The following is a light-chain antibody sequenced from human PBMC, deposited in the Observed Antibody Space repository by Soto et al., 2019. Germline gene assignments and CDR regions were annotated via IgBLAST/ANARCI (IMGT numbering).Light chain of an antibody. Sequence: EIVLTQSPCTLSLSLWERSTLSCMASQTVSSTDLAWYQQKPGRAPRVLIYDASTRATGVPDRFSGSGSGTDFTLTISRLEPEDFAVYYCQQYGGSPVTFGQGTRLEI. J-gene: IGKJ5*01. CDR3: QQYGGSPVT. CDR1: QTVSSTD. V-gene: IGKV3-20*01. CDR2: DAS.